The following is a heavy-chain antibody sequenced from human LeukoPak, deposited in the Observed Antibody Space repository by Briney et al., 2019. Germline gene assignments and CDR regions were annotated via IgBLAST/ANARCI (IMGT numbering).Heavy chain of an antibody. CDR3: ARQGGVFGFAFDI. D-gene: IGHD6-13*01. Sequence: SQTLSLTCTVSGGSISSGGYYWSWIRQHPGKGLEWIGYIYYSGSTNYNTSLKSRVTISVDTSKNQFSLKLSSVTAADTAVYYCARQGGVFGFAFDIWGQGTMVTVSS. J-gene: IGHJ3*02. CDR1: GGSISSGGYY. V-gene: IGHV4-31*03. CDR2: IYYSGST.